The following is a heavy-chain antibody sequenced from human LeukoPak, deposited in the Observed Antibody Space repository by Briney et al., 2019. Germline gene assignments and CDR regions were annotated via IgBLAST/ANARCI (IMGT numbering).Heavy chain of an antibody. CDR1: GYTFTSYD. CDR2: VNPNSGHT. J-gene: IGHJ4*02. D-gene: IGHD2-15*01. Sequence: ASVKVSCKASGYTFTSYDINWVRQATGQGLEWMGWVNPNSGHTGYAQKFQGRVTMTRNTSISTAYMELSSLTPEDTAVYYCARGAPGSYCSGGSCPYFDYWGQGTLVSVSS. CDR3: ARGAPGSYCSGGSCPYFDY. V-gene: IGHV1-8*01.